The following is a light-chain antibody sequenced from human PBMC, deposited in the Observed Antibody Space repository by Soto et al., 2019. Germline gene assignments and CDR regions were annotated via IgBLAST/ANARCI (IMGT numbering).Light chain of an antibody. CDR3: LSADSSGTYVV. CDR1: ALPKKY. J-gene: IGLJ2*01. V-gene: IGLV3-16*01. Sequence: SYELTQPPSVSVSLGQMARITCSGEALPKKYAYWYQQKPGQFPVLVIYKDSERPSGIPERFSGSSSGTIVTLTISGVQAEAEADSYCLSADSSGTYVVFGGGTKLTVL. CDR2: KDS.